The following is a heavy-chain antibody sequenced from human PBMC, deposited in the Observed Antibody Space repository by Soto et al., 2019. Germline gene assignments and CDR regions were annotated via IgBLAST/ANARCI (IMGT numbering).Heavy chain of an antibody. J-gene: IGHJ4*02. Sequence: ASVKVSCKASGYAFTTYGITWVRQAPGQGLEWMGWISAHNGNTNYAQKLQGRVTVTRDTSTSTAYMELRSLRSDDTAVYYCARGRYGDYWGQGALVTVSS. V-gene: IGHV1-18*01. D-gene: IGHD1-1*01. CDR3: ARGRYGDY. CDR1: GYAFTTYG. CDR2: ISAHNGNT.